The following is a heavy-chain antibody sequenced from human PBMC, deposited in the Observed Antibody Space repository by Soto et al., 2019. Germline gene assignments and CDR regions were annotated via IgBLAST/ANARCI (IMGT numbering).Heavy chain of an antibody. CDR1: GFTFSSYA. CDR2: ISYDGSNK. CDR3: ARSYDSSGYYYFDY. J-gene: IGHJ4*02. Sequence: ESGGGVVQPGRSLRLSCAASGFTFSSYAMHWVRQAPGKGLEWVAVISYDGSNKYYADSVKGRFTISRDNSKNTLYLQMNSLRAEDTAVYYCARSYDSSGYYYFDYWGQGTLVTVSS. V-gene: IGHV3-30-3*01. D-gene: IGHD3-22*01.